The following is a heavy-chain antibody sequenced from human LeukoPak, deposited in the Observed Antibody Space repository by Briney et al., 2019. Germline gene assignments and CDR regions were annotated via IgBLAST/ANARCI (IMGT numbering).Heavy chain of an antibody. D-gene: IGHD6-13*01. Sequence: SETLSLTCTVSGGSISSGSYYWRWLRQPAGKGLEWIGRIYTSGSTNYNPSLKSRVTISVDTSKNQFSLKVRSVTAADTAVYYCARDGEVLSSSWFWFDPWGQGTLVTVSS. J-gene: IGHJ5*02. CDR1: GGSISSGSYY. CDR3: ARDGEVLSSSWFWFDP. V-gene: IGHV4-61*02. CDR2: IYTSGST.